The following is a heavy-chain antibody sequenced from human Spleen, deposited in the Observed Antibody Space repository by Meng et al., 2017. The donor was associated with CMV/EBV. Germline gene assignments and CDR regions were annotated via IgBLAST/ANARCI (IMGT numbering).Heavy chain of an antibody. D-gene: IGHD3-10*01. Sequence: GDYYWSWIRQHPGKGLEWIGYIYYNGGAYYNPSLKSRLTISVDTSKNQFSLKLSFVTAADTAVYYCARSSGGPMVRGVIITTYQFDYWGQGTLVTVSS. CDR3: ARSSGGPMVRGVIITTYQFDY. V-gene: IGHV4-31*02. CDR2: IYYNGGA. CDR1: GDYY. J-gene: IGHJ4*02.